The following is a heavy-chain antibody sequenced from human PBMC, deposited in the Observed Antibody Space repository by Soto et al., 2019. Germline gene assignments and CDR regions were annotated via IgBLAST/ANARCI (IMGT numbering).Heavy chain of an antibody. CDR3: TRDGDGRKTTTPYYYYCMDV. CDR1: GGSISGYY. V-gene: IGHV4-59*01. J-gene: IGHJ6*02. CDR2: VYYSGGA. Sequence: SETLSLTCTVSGGSISGYYWSWIRQPPGKGLEWIGNVYYSGGAKYNPSVKRRVSISVDTSKNQFSLNHSSLTAAYTAVYYCTRDGDGRKTTTPYYYYCMDVWGPGITVTVSS. D-gene: IGHD2-21*02.